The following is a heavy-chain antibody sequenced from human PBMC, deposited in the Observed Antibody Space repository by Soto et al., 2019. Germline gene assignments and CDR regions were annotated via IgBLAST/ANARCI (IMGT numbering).Heavy chain of an antibody. Sequence: PGESLKLSCKGSGYSFTSYWIGWVRQMPGKGLEWMGIIYPGDSDTRYSPSFQGQVTISADKSISTAYLQWSSLKASDTAMYYCARISGLRTYYYYGMDVWGQGTTVTVSS. V-gene: IGHV5-51*01. CDR2: IYPGDSDT. J-gene: IGHJ6*02. CDR3: ARISGLRTYYYYGMDV. D-gene: IGHD3-10*01. CDR1: GYSFTSYW.